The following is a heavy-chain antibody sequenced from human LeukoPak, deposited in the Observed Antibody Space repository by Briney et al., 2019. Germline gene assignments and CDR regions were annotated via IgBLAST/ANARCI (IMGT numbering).Heavy chain of an antibody. CDR2: ISWNSGSI. D-gene: IGHD3-10*01. CDR1: GFTFDDYA. CDR3: AKDKAMVRGGDYGMDV. J-gene: IGHJ6*02. V-gene: IGHV3-9*01. Sequence: GRSLRLSCAASGFTFDDYAMHWVRQAPGKGLEWVSGISWNSGSIGYADSVKGRFTISRDNAKNSLYLQMNSLRAEDTALYYCAKDKAMVRGGDYGMDVWGQGTTVTVSS.